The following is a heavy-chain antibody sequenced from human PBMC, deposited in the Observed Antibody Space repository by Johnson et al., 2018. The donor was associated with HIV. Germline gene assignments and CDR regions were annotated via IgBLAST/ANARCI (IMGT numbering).Heavy chain of an antibody. Sequence: EVQLVESGGGLIQPGGSLRLSCVASGFTVSYNYMNWVRQAPGKGLEWVSVIYSGGNTFYADSVQGRFTISRDNSKNTLDLHMNSLRVEDTAVYSCARDPSIPHVSNAADDFDIWSQGTMVTVSS. D-gene: IGHD2-21*01. CDR3: ARDPSIPHVSNAADDFDI. CDR1: GFTVSYNY. J-gene: IGHJ3*02. V-gene: IGHV3-53*01. CDR2: IYSGGNT.